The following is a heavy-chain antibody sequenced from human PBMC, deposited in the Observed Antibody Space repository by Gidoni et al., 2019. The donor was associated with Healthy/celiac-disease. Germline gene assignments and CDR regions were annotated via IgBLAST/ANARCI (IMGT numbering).Heavy chain of an antibody. D-gene: IGHD6-13*01. J-gene: IGHJ6*04. CDR2: ISYDGSNK. CDR3: AKDLAGVAAASGLVGYYYYYGMDV. Sequence: QVQLVESGGGVVQPGRSLRLSCAASGFTFSSYGIHLVRQPPGKGLEWVAVISYDGSNKYYADSVKGRFTSSRDNSKKTLYLQMNSLRAEDTAVYYCAKDLAGVAAASGLVGYYYYYGMDVWGKGTTVTVSS. V-gene: IGHV3-30*18. CDR1: GFTFSSYG.